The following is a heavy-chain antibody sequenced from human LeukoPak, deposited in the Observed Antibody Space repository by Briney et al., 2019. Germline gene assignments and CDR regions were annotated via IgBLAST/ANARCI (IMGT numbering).Heavy chain of an antibody. Sequence: GGSLRLSCAASGFTFSSYSMNWVRQAPGKGLEWVSSISSSSSYIYYADSVKGRFTISGDNTKNSLYLQMNSLRAEDTAVYYCARYTSNVVGKRHYFDYWGQGTLVTVSS. CDR3: ARYTSNVVGKRHYFDY. D-gene: IGHD1-26*01. V-gene: IGHV3-21*01. J-gene: IGHJ4*02. CDR1: GFTFSSYS. CDR2: ISSSSSYI.